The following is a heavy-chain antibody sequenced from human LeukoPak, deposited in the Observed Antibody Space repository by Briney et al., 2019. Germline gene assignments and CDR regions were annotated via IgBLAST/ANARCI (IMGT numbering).Heavy chain of an antibody. V-gene: IGHV4-61*02. J-gene: IGHJ4*02. Sequence: SQTLSLTCTVSGGSISSGSYYWSWIRQPAGKGLEWIGRIYTSGSTNYNPSLKCRVTISVDTSKNQFSLKLSSVTAADTAVYYCARDGDWQQPQLRGQGTLVTVSS. CDR1: GGSISSGSYY. CDR2: IYTSGST. CDR3: ARDGDWQQPQL. D-gene: IGHD6-13*01.